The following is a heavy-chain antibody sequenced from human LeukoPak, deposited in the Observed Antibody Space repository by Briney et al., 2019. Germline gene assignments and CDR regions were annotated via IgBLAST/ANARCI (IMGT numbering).Heavy chain of an antibody. Sequence: PGGSLRLSCAASGFIFSNYVMYWVRQAPGKGLEWVAVISYDGSNKYCTDTVKGRFTISRDNSKNTLYLQMNSLRADDTALYYCARSPHILTGENFDYWGQGTLVTVSS. CDR1: GFIFSNYV. CDR3: ARSPHILTGENFDY. D-gene: IGHD3-9*01. CDR2: ISYDGSNK. V-gene: IGHV3-30*04. J-gene: IGHJ4*02.